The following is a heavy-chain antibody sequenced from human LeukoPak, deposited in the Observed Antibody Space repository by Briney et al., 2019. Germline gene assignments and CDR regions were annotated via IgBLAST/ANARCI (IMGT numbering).Heavy chain of an antibody. V-gene: IGHV3-23*01. D-gene: IGHD2-2*01. Sequence: PGGSLRLSCAASGLTFSSYAMSWVRQAPGKGLEWISAISSGGVDTFYADSVQGRFIVSRDISKNTLYLQMDSLRADDTAVYYCAKPSKYGNFFDYWGQGTLVTVSS. CDR1: GLTFSSYA. CDR3: AKPSKYGNFFDY. CDR2: ISSGGVDT. J-gene: IGHJ4*02.